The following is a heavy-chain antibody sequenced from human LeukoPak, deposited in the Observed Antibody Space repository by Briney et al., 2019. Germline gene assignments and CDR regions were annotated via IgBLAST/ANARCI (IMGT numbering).Heavy chain of an antibody. CDR2: ISYDGSSK. J-gene: IGHJ4*02. V-gene: IGHV3-30-3*01. CDR1: GFTFSSYA. Sequence: GGSLRLSCAASGFTFSSYAMHWVRQAPGKGLEWVAVISYDGSSKYYADSVKGRFTISRDNSKNTLYLQMNSLRAEDTAVYYCARVGGYGDYAYFDYWGQGTLVTVSS. CDR3: ARVGGYGDYAYFDY. D-gene: IGHD4-17*01.